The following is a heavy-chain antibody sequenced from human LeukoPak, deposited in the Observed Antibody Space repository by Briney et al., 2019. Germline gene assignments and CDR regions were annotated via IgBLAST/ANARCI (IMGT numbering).Heavy chain of an antibody. D-gene: IGHD3-10*01. J-gene: IGHJ4*02. CDR2: ISSSSSYI. V-gene: IGHV3-21*01. CDR3: ARDSRMVRGASDY. CDR1: GFTFSSYS. Sequence: GSLRLSCAASGFTFSSYSMNWVRQAPGKGLEWVSSISSSSSYIYYADSVKGRFTISRDNAKNSLYLQMNSLRAEDTAVYYCARDSRMVRGASDYWGQGTLVTVSS.